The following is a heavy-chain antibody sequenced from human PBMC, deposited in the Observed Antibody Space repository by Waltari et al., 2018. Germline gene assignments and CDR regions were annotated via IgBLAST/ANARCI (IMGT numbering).Heavy chain of an antibody. V-gene: IGHV1-2*06. CDR3: ARGASRIVATIKVAFDI. CDR2: INPNSGGT. D-gene: IGHD5-12*01. Sequence: QVQLVQSGAEVKKPGASVKVSCKASGYTFTGYYMHWVRQAPGQGLEWRGRINPNSGGTNDAQKFQGRVTRTRETSTSTDYMELSRLRSDDTAVYYCARGASRIVATIKVAFDIWGQGTMVTVSS. CDR1: GYTFTGYY. J-gene: IGHJ3*02.